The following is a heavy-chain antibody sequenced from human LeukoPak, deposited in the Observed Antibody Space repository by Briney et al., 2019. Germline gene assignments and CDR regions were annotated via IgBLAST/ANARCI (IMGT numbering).Heavy chain of an antibody. V-gene: IGHV3-23*01. CDR3: AKDGDCSGGSCYLNWFDP. CDR2: ISGSGGST. Sequence: PGGSLRLSRAASGFTFSSYAMSWVRQAPGKGLEWVSAISGSGGSTYYADSVKGRFTISRDNSKNTLYLQMNSLRAEDTAVYYCAKDGDCSGGSCYLNWFDPWGQGTLVTVSS. D-gene: IGHD2-15*01. J-gene: IGHJ5*02. CDR1: GFTFSSYA.